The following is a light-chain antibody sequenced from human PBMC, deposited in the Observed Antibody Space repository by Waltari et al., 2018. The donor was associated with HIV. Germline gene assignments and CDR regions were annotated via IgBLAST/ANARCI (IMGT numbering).Light chain of an antibody. CDR1: NIGRIT. Sequence: SYLLTQPPSVSVAPGQTARITCGGINIGRITVHWFQQKPGQAPFVVCHCDGGRPSGSPWRFSGSNFGNTGNLVISRVEGGDGAEDYWQGGDDSSDHILFAGGTKLTVL. CDR3: QGGDDSSDHIL. J-gene: IGLJ2*01. V-gene: IGLV3-21*02. CDR2: CDG.